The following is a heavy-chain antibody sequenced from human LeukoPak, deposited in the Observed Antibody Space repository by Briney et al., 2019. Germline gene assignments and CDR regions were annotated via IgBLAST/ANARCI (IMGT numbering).Heavy chain of an antibody. V-gene: IGHV3-23*01. D-gene: IGHD3-3*01. CDR1: GFSFSSYS. Sequence: GRSMRLSCVASGFSFSSYSMSWVRQVAGKWLEWVSAISGSGGSTYYADSVKGRFTISIDNYKNTLYLQMNSLRAEDTAVYYCAKDQKEYFWSGYYDGYYFDYWGQETMVTVSS. J-gene: IGHJ4*02. CDR2: ISGSGGST. CDR3: AKDQKEYFWSGYYDGYYFDY.